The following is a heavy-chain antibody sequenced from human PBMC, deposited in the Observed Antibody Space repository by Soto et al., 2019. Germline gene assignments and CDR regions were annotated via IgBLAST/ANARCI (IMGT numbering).Heavy chain of an antibody. D-gene: IGHD3-10*01. V-gene: IGHV3-33*08. CDR2: IWYDGSNK. CDR1: GFTFSSYG. Sequence: GGSLRLSCAASGFTFSSYGMHWVRQAPGKGLEWVAVIWYDGSNKYYADSVKGRFTISRDNSKNTLYLQMNSLRAEDTAVYYCARDQLWFGELRPYYYMDVWGKGTTVTVSS. J-gene: IGHJ6*03. CDR3: ARDQLWFGELRPYYYMDV.